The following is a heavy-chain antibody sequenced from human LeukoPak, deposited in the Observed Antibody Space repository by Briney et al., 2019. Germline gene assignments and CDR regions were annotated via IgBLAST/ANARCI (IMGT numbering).Heavy chain of an antibody. D-gene: IGHD3-9*01. Sequence: GGSLRLSCAASGFTFSSYWMSWFRQAPGKGLEWVAIIKQDGSEKYYVDSVKGRFTISRDNAKNSLYLQMNSLRAEDTAVYYCARGYYDILTGYYKAHYFDYWGQGTLVTVSS. J-gene: IGHJ4*02. V-gene: IGHV3-7*03. CDR3: ARGYYDILTGYYKAHYFDY. CDR1: GFTFSSYW. CDR2: IKQDGSEK.